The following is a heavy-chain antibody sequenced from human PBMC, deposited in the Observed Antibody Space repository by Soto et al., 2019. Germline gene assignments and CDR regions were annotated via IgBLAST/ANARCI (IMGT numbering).Heavy chain of an antibody. CDR1: GFTFSSSA. J-gene: IGHJ4*02. CDR3: AKDPASYTSRSSYYFDY. D-gene: IGHD3-10*01. V-gene: IGHV3-23*01. Sequence: PGGSLRLSCVASGFTFSSSAMTWVRQAPGKGLEWVSTINDSGGGTFYADSVKGRFTISRDNSENTLYLQMNSLRAEDTAVYYCAKDPASYTSRSSYYFDYWGQGTLVTVSS. CDR2: INDSGGGT.